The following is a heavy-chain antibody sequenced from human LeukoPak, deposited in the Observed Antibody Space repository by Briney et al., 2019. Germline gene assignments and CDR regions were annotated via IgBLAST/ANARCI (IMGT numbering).Heavy chain of an antibody. CDR3: ARRLHEYYYYMDG. V-gene: IGHV1-2*02. Sequence: ASVKVSCKASGYSFTGYYMHWVRQAPGQGLEWMGWINANSGGTNYAQMLQGRVTMTRDTSISTAYMELSRLRSDDTAVYYCARRLHEYYYYMDGWGKGTTVTVSS. CDR2: INANSGGT. CDR1: GYSFTGYY. J-gene: IGHJ6*03. D-gene: IGHD5/OR15-5a*01.